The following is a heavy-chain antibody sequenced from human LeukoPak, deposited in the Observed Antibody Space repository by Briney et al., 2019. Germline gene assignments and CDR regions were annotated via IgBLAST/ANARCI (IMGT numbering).Heavy chain of an antibody. CDR1: GYTFTSYG. D-gene: IGHD2-21*02. CDR3: ARGLPGPADQYYMDV. Sequence: ASVKVSCTASGYTFTSYGISWVRQAPGQGREWMGWISAYNGNTNYTQKLQGRVTMTTDTSTSTAYMELRSLRSDDTAVYYCARGLPGPADQYYMDVWGKGSSVTVSS. V-gene: IGHV1-18*04. J-gene: IGHJ6*03. CDR2: ISAYNGNT.